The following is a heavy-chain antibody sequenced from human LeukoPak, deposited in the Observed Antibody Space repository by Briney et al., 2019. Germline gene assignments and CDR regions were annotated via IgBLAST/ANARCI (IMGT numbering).Heavy chain of an antibody. Sequence: GGSLRLSCAASGFAFSSQAMGWVRQAPGKGLEWVSVISDSGSITYYADPVKGRFTISRDNSKNTLFLQMNSLRAEDTAVYYCAKDARRTSGWYFFDYWGPGTLVTVSS. J-gene: IGHJ4*02. V-gene: IGHV3-23*01. CDR3: AKDARRTSGWYFFDY. D-gene: IGHD6-19*01. CDR1: GFAFSSQA. CDR2: ISDSGSIT.